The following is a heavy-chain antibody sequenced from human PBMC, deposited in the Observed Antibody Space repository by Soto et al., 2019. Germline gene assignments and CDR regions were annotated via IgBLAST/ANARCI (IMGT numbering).Heavy chain of an antibody. V-gene: IGHV5-51*01. J-gene: IGHJ6*02. CDR2: IYPGDSDT. Sequence: PGESLKISCKGSGYSFTSYWIGWVRQMPGKGLEWMGIIYPGDSDTRYSPSFQGQVTISADKSISTAYLQWSSLKASDTAMYYCARRGLSSSSTFRYHYYGMDVWGQGTTVTVSS. CDR1: GYSFTSYW. D-gene: IGHD6-6*01. CDR3: ARRGLSSSSTFRYHYYGMDV.